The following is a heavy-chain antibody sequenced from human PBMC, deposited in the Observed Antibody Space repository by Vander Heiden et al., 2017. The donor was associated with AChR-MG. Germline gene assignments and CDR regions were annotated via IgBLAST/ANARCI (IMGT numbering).Heavy chain of an antibody. V-gene: IGHV1-69*01. Sequence: QVQLVQSEAEVKKPGSSVKVSCKASGGTFSSYAISWVRQAPGQGLEWMGGIIPIFGTANYAQKFQGRVTITADESTSTAYMELSSLRSEDTAVYYCARAARFLEWLPTSYYYYGMDVWGQGTTVTVSS. CDR3: ARAARFLEWLPTSYYYYGMDV. J-gene: IGHJ6*02. CDR2: IIPIFGTA. CDR1: GGTFSSYA. D-gene: IGHD3-3*01.